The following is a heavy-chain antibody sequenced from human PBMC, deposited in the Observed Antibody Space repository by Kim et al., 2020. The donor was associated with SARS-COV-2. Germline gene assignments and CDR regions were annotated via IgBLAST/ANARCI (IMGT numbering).Heavy chain of an antibody. D-gene: IGHD2-2*01. CDR2: IKQDGSEK. CDR3: VVDYYGMDV. J-gene: IGHJ6*02. CDR1: GFTFSSYW. V-gene: IGHV3-7*03. Sequence: GGSLRLSCAASGFTFSSYWMSWVRQAPGKGLEWVANIKQDGSEKYYVDSVKGRFTISRDNAKNSLYLQMNSLRAEDTAVYYPVVDYYGMDVWGQGTTVTVSS.